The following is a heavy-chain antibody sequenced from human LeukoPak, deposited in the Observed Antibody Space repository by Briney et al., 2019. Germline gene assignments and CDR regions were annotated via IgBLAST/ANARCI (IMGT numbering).Heavy chain of an antibody. V-gene: IGHV4-31*03. Sequence: TSQTLSLTCTVSGGSISSGGYYWSWIRQHPGKGLEWIGYIYYSGSTYYNPSLKSRVTISVDTSKNQFSLKLSSMTAADTAVYYCARELSSGYYYGPSYNWFDPWGQGTLVTVSS. CDR1: GGSISSGGYY. J-gene: IGHJ5*02. CDR2: IYYSGST. CDR3: ARELSSGYYYGPSYNWFDP. D-gene: IGHD3-22*01.